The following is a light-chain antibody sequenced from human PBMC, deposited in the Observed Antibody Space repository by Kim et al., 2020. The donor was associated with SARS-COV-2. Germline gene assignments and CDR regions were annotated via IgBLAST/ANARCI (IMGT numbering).Light chain of an antibody. CDR3: QQRSNWPPWT. Sequence: SPGEEAALSCRASQSVSSYLAWYQQKPGQAPRLLIYDASNRATGIPARFSGSGSGTDFTLTISSLEPEDFAVYYCQQRSNWPPWTFGQGTKVDIK. J-gene: IGKJ1*01. CDR2: DAS. CDR1: QSVSSY. V-gene: IGKV3-11*01.